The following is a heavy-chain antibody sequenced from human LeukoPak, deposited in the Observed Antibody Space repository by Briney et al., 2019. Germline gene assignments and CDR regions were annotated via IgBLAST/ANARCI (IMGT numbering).Heavy chain of an antibody. CDR1: GGSISSGDYY. D-gene: IGHD3-10*01. V-gene: IGHV4-30-4*01. CDR2: IYYSGST. Sequence: SETLSLTCTVSGGSISSGDYYWSWIRPPPGKGLEWLGYIYYSGSTYYNPSLKSRVTISVDTSKNQFSLMLSSVTAADTAVYYCARIGGITMVRGVPGYYFDYWGQGTLVTVSS. J-gene: IGHJ4*02. CDR3: ARIGGITMVRGVPGYYFDY.